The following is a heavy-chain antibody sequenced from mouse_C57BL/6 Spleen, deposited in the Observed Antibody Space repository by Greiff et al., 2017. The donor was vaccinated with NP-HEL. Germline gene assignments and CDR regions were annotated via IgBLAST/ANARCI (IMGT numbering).Heavy chain of an antibody. V-gene: IGHV14-4*01. CDR1: GFNIKDDY. CDR2: IDPENGDT. CDR3: TTPCYYGSSSFAY. D-gene: IGHD1-1*01. J-gene: IGHJ3*01. Sequence: VQLQQSGAELVRPGASVKLSCTASGFNIKDDYMHWVKQRPEQGLEWIGWIDPENGDTEYASKFQGKATITADTSSNTAYLKLSSLTSEDTAVYCCTTPCYYGSSSFAYWGQGTLVTVSA.